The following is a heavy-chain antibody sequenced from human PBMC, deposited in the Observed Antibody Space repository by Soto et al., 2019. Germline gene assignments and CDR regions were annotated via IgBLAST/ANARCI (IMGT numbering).Heavy chain of an antibody. J-gene: IGHJ3*02. Sequence: EVQLVESGGGLVQPGGSLRLSCAASGFTFSSYAMHWVRQAPGKGLEYVSAISSNGGSTYYANSVKGRFTISRDNSKNTLYRQMGSLRAEDMSVYYCARAPYYYGSGSYYSNAFDIWGQGSMVTVSS. CDR1: GFTFSSYA. CDR3: ARAPYYYGSGSYYSNAFDI. V-gene: IGHV3-64*01. CDR2: ISSNGGST. D-gene: IGHD3-10*01.